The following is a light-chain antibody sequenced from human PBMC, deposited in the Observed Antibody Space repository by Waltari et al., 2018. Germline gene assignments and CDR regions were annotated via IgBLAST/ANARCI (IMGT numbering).Light chain of an antibody. J-gene: IGKJ1*01. CDR3: MQALHTPT. CDR2: LAS. CDR1: QSLLHSDGYNY. V-gene: IGKV2-28*01. Sequence: DIVMTQSPLSLPVTPGEPASISCRSGQSLLHSDGYNYWNWYLQKPGQSPQLLIYLASNRASGVPDRFSGSGSGTDFTLKISRVEAEDVGVYYCMQALHTPTFGQGTKVEIK.